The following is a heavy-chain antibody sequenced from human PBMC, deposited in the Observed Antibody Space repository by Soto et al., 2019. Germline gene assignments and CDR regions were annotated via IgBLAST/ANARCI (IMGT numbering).Heavy chain of an antibody. CDR2: MNPNSGNT. CDR3: ARESSGSSSMDV. Sequence: ASVKVSFKASGHTFTSYYINWVRQSTGQGLEWMGWMNPNSGNTGYAQKFQGRVTMTRNTSISTAYMELSSLRSEDTAVYYCARESSGSSSMDVWGQGTTVTVSS. V-gene: IGHV1-8*01. J-gene: IGHJ6*02. D-gene: IGHD1-26*01. CDR1: GHTFTSYY.